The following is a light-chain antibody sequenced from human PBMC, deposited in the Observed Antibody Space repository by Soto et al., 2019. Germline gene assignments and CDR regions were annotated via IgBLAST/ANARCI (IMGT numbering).Light chain of an antibody. CDR1: SSDVGGYDY. J-gene: IGLJ1*01. Sequence: QSVLTQPPSASGSPGQSVAISCTGTSSDVGGYDYVSWYQQHPGKAPKLMIYDVTKRPSGVPDRFSGSKSGNTASLTVSGLQAEDEADYYCSLYAGTHIVFGTGT. V-gene: IGLV2-8*01. CDR2: DVT. CDR3: SLYAGTHIV.